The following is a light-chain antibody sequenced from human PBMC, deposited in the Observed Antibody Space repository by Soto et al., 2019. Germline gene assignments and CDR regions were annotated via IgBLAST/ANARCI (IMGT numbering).Light chain of an antibody. V-gene: IGKV1-6*01. Sequence: AIQMTQSPSSLSASVGDRVTITCRAGQGIRSELGWYQQKPGKAPNLLIYTASTLQSGVPSRFSGSGYGTDFTLTISSMQPEYFVIYYCPRANNXPFTFGLGTKVX. CDR2: TAS. J-gene: IGKJ1*01. CDR1: QGIRSE. CDR3: PRANNXPFT.